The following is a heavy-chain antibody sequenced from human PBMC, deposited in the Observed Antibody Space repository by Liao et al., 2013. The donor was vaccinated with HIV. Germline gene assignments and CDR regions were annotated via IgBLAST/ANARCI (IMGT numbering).Heavy chain of an antibody. V-gene: IGHV4-61*02. CDR2: STAVGAP. J-gene: IGHJ6*03. CDR3: VRHHIPYADFAIGPAGVMDV. Sequence: QVHLQESGPGLVKPSQTLSLTCSVSGASINGVSSYWTWIRQSAGEGTGVDWGVSTAVGAPTTTLPSGGRVTISVDTSKSQFSLRLNSVTAADTAVYFCVRHHIPYADFAIGPAGVMDVWGIGTAVTVSS. D-gene: IGHD3-3*01. CDR1: GASINGVSSY.